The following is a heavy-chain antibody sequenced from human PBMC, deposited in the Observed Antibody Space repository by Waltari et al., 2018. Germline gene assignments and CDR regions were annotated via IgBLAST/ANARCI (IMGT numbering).Heavy chain of an antibody. V-gene: IGHV4-4*02. CDR3: ARMHIVVVTSLWYFDY. Sequence: QVQLQESGPGLVKPSGTLSLTCAVSGGSISSSNWWSWVRQPTGKGLEWIGEIDHSGSTNYNPSLKSRVTISVDKSKNQFSLKLSSVTAADTAVYYCARMHIVVVTSLWYFDYWGQGTLVTVSS. CDR1: GGSISSSNW. J-gene: IGHJ4*02. D-gene: IGHD2-21*02. CDR2: IDHSGST.